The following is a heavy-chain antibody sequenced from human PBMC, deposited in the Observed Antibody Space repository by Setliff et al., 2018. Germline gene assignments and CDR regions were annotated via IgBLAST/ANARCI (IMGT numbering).Heavy chain of an antibody. CDR3: ARVSQYSSGWYYYYYYGMDV. Sequence: SETLSLTCTVSGGSISSGGYYWSWIRQHPGKGLEWIGYIYYSGSTYYNPSLKSRVTISVDTSKNQFSLKLSSVTAAYTAVYYCARVSQYSSGWYYYYYYGMDVWGQGTTGTV. CDR1: GGSISSGGYY. V-gene: IGHV4-31*03. D-gene: IGHD6-19*01. J-gene: IGHJ6*02. CDR2: IYYSGST.